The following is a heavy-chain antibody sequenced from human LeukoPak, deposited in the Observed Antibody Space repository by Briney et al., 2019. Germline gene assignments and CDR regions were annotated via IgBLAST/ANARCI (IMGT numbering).Heavy chain of an antibody. J-gene: IGHJ4*02. CDR3: ARGGEGYNGPGFN. CDR1: GYTFSRYW. CDR2: INEDGSST. D-gene: IGHD5-12*01. V-gene: IGHV3-74*01. Sequence: GGSLRLSCAASGYTFSRYWMHWVRQGPGKGLVWVSRINEDGSSTSYADSVKGRFTISRDNAKNTLYLQMNSLRAEDTAVYYCARGGEGYNGPGFNWGQGTLVTVSS.